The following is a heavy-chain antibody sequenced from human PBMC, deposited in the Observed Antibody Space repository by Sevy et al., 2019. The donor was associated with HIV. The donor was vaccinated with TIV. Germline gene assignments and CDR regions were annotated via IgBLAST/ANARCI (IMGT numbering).Heavy chain of an antibody. V-gene: IGHV1-46*01. D-gene: IGHD2-21*02. J-gene: IGHJ4*02. Sequence: ASVKVSCKASGYTFTSYYMHWVRQAPGQGLEWMGIINPSGGSTSYAQKFQGRVTMTRDTSTGTVYMELSSLRSEDTAVYYCARDIVYCGGDCYSRAQDYWGQGTLVTVSS. CDR3: ARDIVYCGGDCYSRAQDY. CDR1: GYTFTSYY. CDR2: INPSGGST.